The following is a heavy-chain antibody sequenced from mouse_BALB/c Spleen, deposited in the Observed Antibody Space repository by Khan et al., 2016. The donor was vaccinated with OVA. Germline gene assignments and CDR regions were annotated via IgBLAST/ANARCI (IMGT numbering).Heavy chain of an antibody. CDR1: GFTFSSYS. CDR2: ISSGGDYT. CDR3: ASHLTGSFAY. Sequence: EVELVESGGDLVKPGGSLKLSCSASGFTFSSYSMSWVRQTPDKRLEWVATISSGGDYTYYPDNVKGRFTIPRDNAKNTKYLQMSSLKSEDTAMYYCASHLTGSFAYWGQGTLVTVSA. J-gene: IGHJ3*01. D-gene: IGHD4-1*01. V-gene: IGHV5-6*01.